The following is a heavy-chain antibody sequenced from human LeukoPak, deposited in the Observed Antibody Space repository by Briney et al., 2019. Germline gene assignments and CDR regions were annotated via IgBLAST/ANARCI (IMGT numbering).Heavy chain of an antibody. V-gene: IGHV4-59*01. J-gene: IGHJ4*02. D-gene: IGHD3-22*01. CDR2: IYYSGST. Sequence: SETLSLTCTVSGGSISSYYWSWIRQPPGKGLEWIGYIYYSGSTNYNPSLKSRVTISVDTSKNQFSLKLSSVTAADTAVYYCARDRGYYYDSSGYYDYWGQGTLVTVSS. CDR1: GGSISSYY. CDR3: ARDRGYYYDSSGYYDY.